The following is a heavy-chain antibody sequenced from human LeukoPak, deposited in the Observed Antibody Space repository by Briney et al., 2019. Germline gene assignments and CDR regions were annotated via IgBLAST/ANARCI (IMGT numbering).Heavy chain of an antibody. V-gene: IGHV3-9*01. CDR3: AKDELRYCSGDSCYAPFDY. CDR1: GFTFDDYA. J-gene: IGHJ4*02. Sequence: GGSLRLSCATFGFTFDDYAMHWVRQVPGKGLEWVSGISWNSGTIGYADSVKGRFTISRDNAKNSLYLQMNSLRVEDTALYYCAKDELRYCSGDSCYAPFDYWGQGTLVTVSS. CDR2: ISWNSGTI. D-gene: IGHD2-15*01.